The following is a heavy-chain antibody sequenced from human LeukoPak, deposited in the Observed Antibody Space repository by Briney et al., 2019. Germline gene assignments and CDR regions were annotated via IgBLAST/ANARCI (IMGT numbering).Heavy chain of an antibody. CDR3: TRRVEATRWYDP. CDR1: GFTFSTYW. CDR2: INGDGSTT. J-gene: IGHJ5*02. D-gene: IGHD1-26*01. V-gene: IGHV3-74*01. Sequence: PGGSLRLSCAASGFTFSTYWMHWVRQAPGEGLVWVSRINGDGSTTNYADSVKGRFTISRDNAKNTLYLQMNSLRAEDTAVYYCTRRVEATRWYDPWGEGTLVTVSS.